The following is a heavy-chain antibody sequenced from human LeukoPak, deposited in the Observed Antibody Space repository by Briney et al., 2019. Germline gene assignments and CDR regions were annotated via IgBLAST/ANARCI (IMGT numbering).Heavy chain of an antibody. V-gene: IGHV3-23*01. J-gene: IGHJ4*02. CDR3: AKAPGTTVTRGFDY. D-gene: IGHD4-17*01. CDR2: ISGSGGRT. Sequence: GGSLRLSCAASGFIFSTYAMSWVRQAPGKGLEWVSDISGSGGRTYYADSVKGRFTVSRDNSKNTLYLQMDSLRAEDTAVYYCAKAPGTTVTRGFDYWGQGTLITVSS. CDR1: GFIFSTYA.